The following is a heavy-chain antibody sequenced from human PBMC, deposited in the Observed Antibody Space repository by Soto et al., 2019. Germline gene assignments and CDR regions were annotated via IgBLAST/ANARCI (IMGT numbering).Heavy chain of an antibody. CDR3: AGPRYCSSTSCYFFGY. Sequence: PSESMSLTCTACGACISSDGYSWSWIRQPPGKGLEWIGYFYHDGTTYYNPSLRSRVTISVDKSKNQFSLRLISVTAADTAVYYCAGPRYCSSTSCYFFGYWGQRALVTVSS. D-gene: IGHD2-2*01. CDR1: GACISSDGYS. V-gene: IGHV4-30-2*01. J-gene: IGHJ4*02. CDR2: FYHDGTT.